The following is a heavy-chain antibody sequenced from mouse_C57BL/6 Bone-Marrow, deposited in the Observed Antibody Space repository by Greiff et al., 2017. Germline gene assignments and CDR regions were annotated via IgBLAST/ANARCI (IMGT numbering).Heavy chain of an antibody. V-gene: IGHV14-2*01. J-gene: IGHJ2*01. CDR3: ASYYGSSPYSFDY. Sequence: EVQLQQSGAELVKPGASVKLSCKASGFNIKDYYMHLVKQRTEQGLEWIGRIDPEDGGTKYDQKFQGKATITADTSSNTAYLQLSSLTSEDSAVXYCASYYGSSPYSFDYWGQGTTLTVSS. CDR1: GFNIKDYY. D-gene: IGHD1-1*01. CDR2: IDPEDGGT.